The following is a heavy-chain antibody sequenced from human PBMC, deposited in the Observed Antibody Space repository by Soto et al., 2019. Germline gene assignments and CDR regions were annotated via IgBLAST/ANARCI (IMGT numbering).Heavy chain of an antibody. CDR3: ARMHEPTIVVVVAATPRGFDY. CDR2: MSHSGST. D-gene: IGHD2-15*01. V-gene: IGHV4-39*01. Sequence: PSETLSLTCTVSGGSISSGGYYWSWIRQPPGKGLEWIGEMSHSGSTYYNPSLKSRVTISVDTSKNQFSLKLSSVTAADTAVYYCARMHEPTIVVVVAATPRGFDYWGQGTLVTVSS. J-gene: IGHJ4*02. CDR1: GGSISSGGYY.